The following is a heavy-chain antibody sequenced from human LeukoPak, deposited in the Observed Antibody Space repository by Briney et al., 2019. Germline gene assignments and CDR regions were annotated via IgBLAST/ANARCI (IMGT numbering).Heavy chain of an antibody. CDR3: ARAHCGGDCYWSPFDY. Sequence: GGSLRLSCAASGFTFDDYGMSWVRQAPGKGLEGVSGINWNGGSTGYADSVKGRFTISRDNAKNSLYLQMNSLRAEDTALYYCARAHCGGDCYWSPFDYWGQGTLVTVSS. CDR1: GFTFDDYG. V-gene: IGHV3-20*04. J-gene: IGHJ4*02. CDR2: INWNGGST. D-gene: IGHD2-21*01.